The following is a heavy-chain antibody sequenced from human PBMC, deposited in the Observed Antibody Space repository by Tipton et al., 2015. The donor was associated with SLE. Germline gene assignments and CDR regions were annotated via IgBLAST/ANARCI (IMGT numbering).Heavy chain of an antibody. CDR2: IYYGAYGGST. CDR1: GGYIGSGGYY. V-gene: IGHV4-61*08. Sequence: TPSLTCSVSGGYIGSGGYYWSWIRQVPGMGLQWIGYIYYGAYGGSTNYNPSLKSRVTISVDTSKNQFSLRLTSVTAADTAVYYCATSIANDIFYNWGQGTLVTVSS. CDR3: ATSIANDIFYN. D-gene: IGHD1-1*01. J-gene: IGHJ4*02.